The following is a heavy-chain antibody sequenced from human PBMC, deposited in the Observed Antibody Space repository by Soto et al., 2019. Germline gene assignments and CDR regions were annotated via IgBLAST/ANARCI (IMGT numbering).Heavy chain of an antibody. CDR3: ARDLSILHTVTKNLYYYYYYMDV. V-gene: IGHV1-69*04. CDR1: GGTFSSYT. D-gene: IGHD4-17*01. CDR2: IIPILGIA. J-gene: IGHJ6*03. Sequence: ASVKVSCKASGGTFSSYTISWVRQAPGQGLEWMGRIIPILGIANYAQKFQGRVTITAEKSTSTAYMELGSLRSEDTAVYYCARDLSILHTVTKNLYYYYYYMDVWGKGTTVTVSS.